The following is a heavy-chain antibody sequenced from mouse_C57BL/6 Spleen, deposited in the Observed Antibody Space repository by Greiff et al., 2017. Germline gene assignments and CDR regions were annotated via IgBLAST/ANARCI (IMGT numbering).Heavy chain of an antibody. V-gene: IGHV1-55*01. CDR3: ALIYDGYYSFFDY. CDR1: GYTFTSYW. Sequence: VQLQQPGAELVKPGASVKMSCKASGYTFTSYWITWVKQRPGQGLEWIGDIYPGSGSTNYNEKFKSKATLTVDKSSSTAYVQLSSLTSEDSAVYFCALIYDGYYSFFDYWGQGTTLTVSS. J-gene: IGHJ2*01. D-gene: IGHD2-3*01. CDR2: IYPGSGST.